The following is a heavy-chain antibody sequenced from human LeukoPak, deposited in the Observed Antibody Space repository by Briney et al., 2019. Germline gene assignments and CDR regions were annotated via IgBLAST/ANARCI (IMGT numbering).Heavy chain of an antibody. Sequence: GGSLRLFCAASGFTFSSYAMNWVRQAPGKGLEWVSSISGGSRNIRYADSVKGRFTTSRDNSQNTLYLQMNSLRAEDTAVYYCVRRLAVTGKYYFDYWGQGTLVTVSS. J-gene: IGHJ4*02. D-gene: IGHD6-19*01. CDR1: GFTFSSYA. CDR3: VRRLAVTGKYYFDY. CDR2: ISGGSRNI. V-gene: IGHV3-23*01.